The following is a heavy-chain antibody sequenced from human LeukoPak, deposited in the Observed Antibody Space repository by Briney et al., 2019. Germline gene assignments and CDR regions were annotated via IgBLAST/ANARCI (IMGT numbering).Heavy chain of an antibody. Sequence: GESLKISCKGSGYSFTNYWIGWVRQMPGKGLEWMGIIYPGDSDTRYSPSFQGQVTISADKSISTAYLQWSSLKASDTAMYYCARHVGGTYYDFWSGYSPYYYYMDVWGKGTTVTVSS. D-gene: IGHD3-3*01. CDR3: ARHVGGTYYDFWSGYSPYYYYMDV. CDR1: GYSFTNYW. J-gene: IGHJ6*03. CDR2: IYPGDSDT. V-gene: IGHV5-51*01.